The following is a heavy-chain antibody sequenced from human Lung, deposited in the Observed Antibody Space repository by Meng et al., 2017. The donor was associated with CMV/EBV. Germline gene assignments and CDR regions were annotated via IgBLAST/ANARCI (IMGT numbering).Heavy chain of an antibody. V-gene: IGHV1-69*05. CDR2: IIPIFGTA. Sequence: SCKASGGTFSSSAISWVRQAPGQGLEWMGGIIPIFGTANYAQKFQGRVTITTDESTSTAYMELSSLRSEDTAVYYCARGPGELYYFDYWGQGTLVTVSS. J-gene: IGHJ4*02. D-gene: IGHD3-16*01. CDR3: ARGPGELYYFDY. CDR1: GGTFSSSA.